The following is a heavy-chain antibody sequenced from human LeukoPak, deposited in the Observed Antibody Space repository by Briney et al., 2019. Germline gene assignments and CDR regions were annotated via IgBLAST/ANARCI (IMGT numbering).Heavy chain of an antibody. Sequence: ASVKVSCKASGYTFTGYYMHWVRQAPGQGLEWMGWINPNSGGTNYAQKFQGRVTITRDTSISTAYMELSRLRSDDTAVYYCARGPLWFGELRCPIDYWGQGTLVTVSS. CDR3: ARGPLWFGELRCPIDY. CDR1: GYTFTGYY. CDR2: INPNSGGT. D-gene: IGHD3-10*01. J-gene: IGHJ4*02. V-gene: IGHV1-2*02.